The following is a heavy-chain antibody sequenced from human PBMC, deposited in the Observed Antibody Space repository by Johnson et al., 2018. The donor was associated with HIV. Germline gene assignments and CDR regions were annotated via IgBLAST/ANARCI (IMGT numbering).Heavy chain of an antibody. J-gene: IGHJ3*02. CDR1: GFTFSNAW. CDR2: IKSKTDGGTT. D-gene: IGHD3-22*01. CDR3: RSWGSSGYYAPFYHDAFDI. V-gene: IGHV3-15*01. Sequence: VQLVESGGGLVKPGGSPRLSCASSGFTFSNAWMSWVRQAPGKGLEWVGRIKSKTDGGTTDYAAPVKGRFTISRDDSKNTLYLQMNSLKTEDTAVYYCRSWGSSGYYAPFYHDAFDIWGQGTMVTVSS.